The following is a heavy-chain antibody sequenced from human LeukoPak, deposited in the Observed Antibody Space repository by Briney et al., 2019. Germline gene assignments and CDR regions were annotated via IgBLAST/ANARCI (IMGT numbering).Heavy chain of an antibody. Sequence: ASVKVSCKASGYTFTSYAMHWVRQAPGQGLEWMGWINPNSGGTNYAQKFQGWVTMTRDTSISTAYMELSRLRSDDTAVYYCARDLRFGEGFDYWGQGTLVTVSS. CDR3: ARDLRFGEGFDY. CDR2: INPNSGGT. D-gene: IGHD3-10*01. J-gene: IGHJ4*02. CDR1: GYTFTSYA. V-gene: IGHV1-2*04.